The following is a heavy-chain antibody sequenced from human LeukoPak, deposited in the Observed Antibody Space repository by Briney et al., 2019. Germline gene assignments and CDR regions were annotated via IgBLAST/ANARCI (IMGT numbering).Heavy chain of an antibody. CDR1: GFTFSSHG. V-gene: IGHV3-33*07. D-gene: IGHD6-13*01. Sequence: GGSLRLSCAASGFTFSSHGMYWVRQAPGKGLEWVAVIWYDGSNENYADSVKGRFIISRDNSKNTLYLQMNSLRAEDTAVYYCARHLPAAMFIAAAGIDYWGQGTLVTVSS. CDR3: ARHLPAAMFIAAAGIDY. CDR2: IWYDGSNE. J-gene: IGHJ4*02.